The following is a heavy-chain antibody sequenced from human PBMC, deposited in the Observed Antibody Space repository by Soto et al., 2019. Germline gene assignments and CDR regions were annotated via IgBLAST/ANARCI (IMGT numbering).Heavy chain of an antibody. CDR3: ARASYYGSGAYYYTY. J-gene: IGHJ4*02. CDR1: GGSISSGDYY. CDR2: IYYTGTT. V-gene: IGHV4-30-4*01. Sequence: QVQLQESGPGLVKPSQTLSLTCTVSGGSISSGDYYWSWIRQPPGKGPEWVGYIYYTGTTHYNPSLKSRVKISPDTSKHQFSLNLNSVTAADTAVYYCARASYYGSGAYYYTYWGQGTLVTVSS. D-gene: IGHD3-22*01.